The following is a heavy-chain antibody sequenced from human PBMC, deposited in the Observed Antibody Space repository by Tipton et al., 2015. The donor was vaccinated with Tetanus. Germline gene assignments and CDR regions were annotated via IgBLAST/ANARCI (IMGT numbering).Heavy chain of an antibody. V-gene: IGHV4-59*08. D-gene: IGHD3-9*01. CDR2: IYYTGNP. Sequence: TLSLTCSVSGSLRSYYWSWIRQAPGKGLEWIGQIYYTGNPRYNPSLKSRVSISVDTSKGQFSLKLTSVTAADTAVYYCARRGGDFLTGYYDSWGQGTPVIVSS. J-gene: IGHJ4*02. CDR1: GSLRSYY. CDR3: ARRGGDFLTGYYDS.